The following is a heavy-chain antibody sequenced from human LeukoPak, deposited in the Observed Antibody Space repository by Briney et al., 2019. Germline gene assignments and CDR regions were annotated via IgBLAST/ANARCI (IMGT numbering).Heavy chain of an antibody. CDR2: INPDGSEK. D-gene: IGHD3-16*01. Sequence: GGSLRLSCGASGFTFSSDSMSWVRQAPGKGLEWVASINPDGSEKYYVDSVKGRFTISRDNAQNSLYLQLNSLRAEDTAMYYCARGHYGLDYWGQGTLVTVSS. J-gene: IGHJ4*02. CDR1: GFTFSSDS. V-gene: IGHV3-7*01. CDR3: ARGHYGLDY.